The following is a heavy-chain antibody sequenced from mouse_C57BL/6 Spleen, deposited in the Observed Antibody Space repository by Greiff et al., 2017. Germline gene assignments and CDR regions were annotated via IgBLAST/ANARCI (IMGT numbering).Heavy chain of an antibody. CDR1: GYTFTNYW. J-gene: IGHJ4*01. V-gene: IGHV1-63*01. CDR2: IYPGGGYT. Sequence: VQLQQSGAELVRPGTSVKMSCKASGYTFTNYWIGWAKQRPGHGLEWIGDIYPGGGYTNYNEKFKGKATLTADKSSSTAYMQFSSLTSEDSAIYYCARSDYYGSSPHYYAMDYWGQGTSVTVSS. CDR3: ARSDYYGSSPHYYAMDY. D-gene: IGHD1-1*01.